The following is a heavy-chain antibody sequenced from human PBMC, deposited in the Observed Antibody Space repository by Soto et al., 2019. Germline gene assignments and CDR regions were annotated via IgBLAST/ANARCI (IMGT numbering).Heavy chain of an antibody. CDR3: TRDLGGASPN. CDR2: IDNDGRTT. V-gene: IGHV3-74*01. Sequence: EVQLVESGGGLVQPGGSLRLSCAASGYTFSNYWMHWVRQAPGMGLVWVSRIDNDGRTTNYADSLMGRFTISRDQAKDTRYLQMDSRRAEDTAVYYSTRDLGGASPNWGPGPVVTVSS. D-gene: IGHD3-16*01. J-gene: IGHJ4*02. CDR1: GYTFSNYW.